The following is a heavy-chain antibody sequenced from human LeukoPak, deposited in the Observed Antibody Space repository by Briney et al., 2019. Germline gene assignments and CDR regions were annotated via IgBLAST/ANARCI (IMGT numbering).Heavy chain of an antibody. CDR3: ARMSGDYYDSSGYYTLGY. Sequence: ASVKVSCKASGYIFTGYYMHWVRQAHGQGLEWMGWINPNSGGTNYAQKFQGRVTMTRDTSISTAYMELSRLRSDDTAVYYCARMSGDYYDSSGYYTLGYWGQGTLVTVSS. D-gene: IGHD3-22*01. J-gene: IGHJ4*02. V-gene: IGHV1-2*02. CDR2: INPNSGGT. CDR1: GYIFTGYY.